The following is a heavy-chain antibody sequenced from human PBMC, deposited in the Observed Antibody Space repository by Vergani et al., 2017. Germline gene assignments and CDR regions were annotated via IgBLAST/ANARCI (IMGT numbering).Heavy chain of an antibody. CDR1: GYTFTSYD. V-gene: IGHV1-8*01. J-gene: IGHJ6*03. CDR2: MNPNSGNT. D-gene: IGHD6-13*01. Sequence: QVQLVQSGAEVKKPGASVKVSCKASGYTFTSYDINWVRQATGQGLEWMGWMNPNSGNTGYAQKFQGRVTMTRNTSISTAYMELSSLRSEDTAVYYCARVTRTSSSWYYYYYYMDVWGKGTTVTVSS. CDR3: ARVTRTSSSWYYYYYYMDV.